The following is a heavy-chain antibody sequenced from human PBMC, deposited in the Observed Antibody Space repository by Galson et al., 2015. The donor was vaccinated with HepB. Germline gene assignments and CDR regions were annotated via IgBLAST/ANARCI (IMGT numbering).Heavy chain of an antibody. J-gene: IGHJ4*02. CDR3: ARDMHSSGWN. CDR1: GFTFSSYA. D-gene: IGHD6-19*01. Sequence: LRLSCAASGFTFSSYAMHWVRQAPGKGLEWVAVISYDGSYKYYADSVKGRFTISRDNSKNTLYLQMNSLRAEDTAVYYCARDMHSSGWNWGQGTLVTVSS. V-gene: IGHV3-30*04. CDR2: ISYDGSYK.